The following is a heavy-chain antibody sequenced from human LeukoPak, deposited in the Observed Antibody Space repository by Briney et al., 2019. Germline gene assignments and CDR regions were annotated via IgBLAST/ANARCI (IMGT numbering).Heavy chain of an antibody. J-gene: IGHJ4*02. CDR3: ARTYDSSGYYIDY. D-gene: IGHD3-22*01. Sequence: ASVKVSCKASGYTFTSYDINWVRQATGQGLEWMGWMNPNSGNTGYAQKFQGRVTMTRNTSISTAYMELSSLRSEDTAVYYCARTYDSSGYYIDYWGQGTLVTVSS. CDR1: GYTFTSYD. CDR2: MNPNSGNT. V-gene: IGHV1-8*01.